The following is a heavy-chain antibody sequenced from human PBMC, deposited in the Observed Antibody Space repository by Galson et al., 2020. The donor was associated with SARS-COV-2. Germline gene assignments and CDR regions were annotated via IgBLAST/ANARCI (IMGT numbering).Heavy chain of an antibody. J-gene: IGHJ4*02. CDR1: GFTFSSYA. CDR2: ISYDGSNQ. Sequence: QLGESLKISCAASGFTFSSYAMNWVRQAPGKGLEWVAVISYDGSNQYYADSVKGRFTISRDNSKNTLYLQMNSLRAEDTAVYYCARRDYYGSGTHALLEYWGQGTMVTVSS. V-gene: IGHV3-30*04. CDR3: ARRDYYGSGTHALLEY. D-gene: IGHD3-10*01.